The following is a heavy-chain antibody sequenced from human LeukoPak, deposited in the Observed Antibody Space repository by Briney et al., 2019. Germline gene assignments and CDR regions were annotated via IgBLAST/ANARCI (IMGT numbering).Heavy chain of an antibody. Sequence: PSETLSLTCTVSGGSISSYYWSWIRQPAGKGLEWIGRIYTSGSTYYNPSLKSRVTISVDTSKNQFSLKLSSVTAADTAVYYCARERVISGSYYNWFDPWGQGTLVTVSS. CDR2: IYTSGST. CDR1: GGSISSYY. V-gene: IGHV4-4*07. J-gene: IGHJ5*02. D-gene: IGHD1-26*01. CDR3: ARERVISGSYYNWFDP.